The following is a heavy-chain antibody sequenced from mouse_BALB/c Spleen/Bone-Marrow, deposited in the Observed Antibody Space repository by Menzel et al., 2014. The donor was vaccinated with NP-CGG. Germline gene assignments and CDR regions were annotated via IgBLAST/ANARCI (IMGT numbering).Heavy chain of an antibody. CDR3: AKPEDGYAMDY. CDR1: GFSLTSNG. D-gene: IGHD2-3*01. J-gene: IGHJ4*01. V-gene: IGHV2-3*01. CDR2: IWGDGST. Sequence: VKLMESGPGLVAPSQSLSITCTVSGFSLTSNGVSWVRQPPGKGLEWLGVIWGDGSTKYHSALISRLSISKDNSKSRVFLKLNSLHTDDTATYYCAKPEDGYAMDYWGQGPSVTVSS.